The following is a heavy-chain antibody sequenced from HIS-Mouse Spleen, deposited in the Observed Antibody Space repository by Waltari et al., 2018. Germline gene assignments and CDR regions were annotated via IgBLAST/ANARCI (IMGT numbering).Heavy chain of an antibody. J-gene: IGHJ4*02. D-gene: IGHD5-12*01. V-gene: IGHV4-59*08. CDR1: GGSISSYY. CDR2: IYYSGST. CDR3: ARHRVEMATNYFDY. Sequence: QVQLQESGPGLVKPSETLSLTCTVSGGSISSYYWSWIRQPPGKGLEWIGYIYYSGSTNHNPSLKSRVPISVDTSKNQFSLKLSSVTAADTAVYYCARHRVEMATNYFDYWGQGTLVTVSS.